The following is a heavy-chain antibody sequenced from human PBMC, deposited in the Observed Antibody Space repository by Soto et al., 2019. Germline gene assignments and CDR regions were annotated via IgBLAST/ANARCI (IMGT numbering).Heavy chain of an antibody. Sequence: SETLSLTCAVYGGSLSGYYWTWIRQPPGKGLEWIGEVNPGGITNYSPSVKSRLTISLDTSKKQVSLEMTSVTAADNAVYYCGRVVIKMDIQSIDSWGPGTLAT. CDR2: VNPGGIT. J-gene: IGHJ4*02. CDR3: GRVVIKMDIQSIDS. V-gene: IGHV4-34*01. CDR1: GGSLSGYY.